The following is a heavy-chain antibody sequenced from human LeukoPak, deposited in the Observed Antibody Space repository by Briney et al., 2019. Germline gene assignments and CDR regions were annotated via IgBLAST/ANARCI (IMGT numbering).Heavy chain of an antibody. CDR1: GGSIRSYY. CDR2: IYTSGST. Sequence: SETLSLTCTVSGGSIRSYYWSWIRQPAGKGLKWIGRIYTSGSTNYNPSLKSRVTMSVDTSKNQFSLKLSSVTAADTAVYYCARDRNGYNNFEPWGQGTLVTGSS. CDR3: ARDRNGYNNFEP. D-gene: IGHD5-24*01. V-gene: IGHV4-4*07. J-gene: IGHJ5*02.